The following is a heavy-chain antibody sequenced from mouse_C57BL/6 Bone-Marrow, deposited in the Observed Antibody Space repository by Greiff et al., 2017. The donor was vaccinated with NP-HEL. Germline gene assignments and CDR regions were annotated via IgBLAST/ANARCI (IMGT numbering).Heavy chain of an antibody. D-gene: IGHD1-1*01. Sequence: EVHLVESGGGLVKPGGSLKLSCAASGFTFSSYAMSWVRQTPEKRLEWVATISDGGSYTYYPDNVQGRFTISRDNAKNNLYLQMSHLKSEDTAMYYCARDRLDYGFDYWGQGTTLTVSS. J-gene: IGHJ2*01. V-gene: IGHV5-4*01. CDR3: ARDRLDYGFDY. CDR2: ISDGGSYT. CDR1: GFTFSSYA.